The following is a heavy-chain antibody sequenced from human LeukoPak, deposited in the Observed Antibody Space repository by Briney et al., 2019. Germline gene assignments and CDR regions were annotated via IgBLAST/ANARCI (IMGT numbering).Heavy chain of an antibody. CDR3: ARAGPYSGYDLDDY. D-gene: IGHD5-12*01. V-gene: IGHV1-18*04. Sequence: ASVKVSCKASGYTFTGYYMHWVRQAPGQGLEWMGWISSYNGNTNYAQKLQGRVPMTTDTSTSTAYMELRSLRSDDTAVYYCARAGPYSGYDLDDYWGQGTLVTVSS. CDR2: ISSYNGNT. CDR1: GYTFTGYY. J-gene: IGHJ4*02.